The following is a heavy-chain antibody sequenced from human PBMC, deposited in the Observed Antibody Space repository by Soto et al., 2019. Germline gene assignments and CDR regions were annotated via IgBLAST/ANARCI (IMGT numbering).Heavy chain of an antibody. Sequence: LETLSLTCAVYGGFLSESYWTWMRQPPGKGLEWIGEINHVGGTNYNPSLKSRVTMSVDTSQNQFSLRLISVTAADTAMYFCVRIRYQLPSSVLWLDPWGQGTPVTVSS. D-gene: IGHD3-16*01. J-gene: IGHJ5*02. CDR1: GGFLSESY. V-gene: IGHV4-34*01. CDR2: INHVGGT. CDR3: VRIRYQLPSSVLWLDP.